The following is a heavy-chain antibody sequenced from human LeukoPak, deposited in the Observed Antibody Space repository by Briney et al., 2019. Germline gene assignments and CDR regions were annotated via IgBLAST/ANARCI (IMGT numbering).Heavy chain of an antibody. CDR2: ISSSSSTI. V-gene: IGHV3-48*02. J-gene: IGHJ5*02. D-gene: IGHD2-15*01. Sequence: GGSLRLSCAASGFTFSSYSMNWVRQAPGKGLEWVSYISSSSSTIYYADSVKGRFTISRDNAKNSLYLQMNSLRDENTAVYYCAREVVVAATDWFDPWGQGTLVSVSS. CDR3: AREVVVAATDWFDP. CDR1: GFTFSSYS.